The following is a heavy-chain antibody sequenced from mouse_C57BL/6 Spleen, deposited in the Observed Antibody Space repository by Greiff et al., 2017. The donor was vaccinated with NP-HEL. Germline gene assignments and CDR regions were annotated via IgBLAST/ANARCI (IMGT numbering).Heavy chain of an antibody. CDR3: ARRRRGYYAMDY. Sequence: VQLQQSGAELVKPGASVKISCKASGYAFSSYWMNWVKQRPGKGLEWIGQIYPGDGDTNYNGKFKGKATLTADKSSSTAYMQLSSLTSEDSAVYFCARRRRGYYAMDYWGQGTSVTVSS. CDR1: GYAFSSYW. V-gene: IGHV1-80*01. J-gene: IGHJ4*01. CDR2: IYPGDGDT.